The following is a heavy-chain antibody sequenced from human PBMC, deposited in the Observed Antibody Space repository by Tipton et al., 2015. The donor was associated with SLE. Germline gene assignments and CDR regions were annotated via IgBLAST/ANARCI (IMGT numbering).Heavy chain of an antibody. CDR3: ARAGDTVVGYDAFDI. V-gene: IGHV4-59*12. CDR1: GGSISSYY. CDR2: IYYSGST. Sequence: TLSLTCTVSGGSISSYYWSWIRQPPGKGLEWIGYIYYSGSTNYNPSLKSRVTISVDTSKNQFSLKLSSVTAADTAVYYCARAGDTVVGYDAFDIWGQGTMVTVSS. J-gene: IGHJ3*02. D-gene: IGHD2-15*01.